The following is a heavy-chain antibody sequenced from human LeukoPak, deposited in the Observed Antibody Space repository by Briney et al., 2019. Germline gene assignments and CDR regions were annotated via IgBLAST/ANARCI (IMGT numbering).Heavy chain of an antibody. CDR1: GGSISSSSYY. Sequence: PSETLSLTCSVSGGSISSSSYYWGWSRQPPEKGLEWIGSIYYSGSTNYNPSLKSRVTISVDASKNQFSLKVSSVTAADTAVYYCARETSQKGAHYMDVWGKGTTVTISS. V-gene: IGHV4-39*07. CDR2: IYYSGST. J-gene: IGHJ6*03. D-gene: IGHD3-16*01. CDR3: ARETSQKGAHYMDV.